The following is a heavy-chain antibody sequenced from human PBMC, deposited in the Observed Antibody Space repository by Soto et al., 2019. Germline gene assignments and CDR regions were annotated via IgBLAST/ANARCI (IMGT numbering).Heavy chain of an antibody. CDR2: ISGSGGST. CDR3: AKSARPYCSGGSCSEYFQH. V-gene: IGHV3-23*01. D-gene: IGHD2-15*01. J-gene: IGHJ1*01. CDR1: GFTFSSYA. Sequence: PGGSLRLSCAASGFTFSSYAMSWVRQAPGKGLEWVSAISGSGGSTYYADSVKGRFTISRDNSKNTLYLQMNSLRAEDTAVYYCAKSARPYCSGGSCSEYFQHWGQGTLVPVSS.